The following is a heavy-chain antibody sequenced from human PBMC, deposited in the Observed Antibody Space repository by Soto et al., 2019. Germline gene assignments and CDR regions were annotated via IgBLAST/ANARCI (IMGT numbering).Heavy chain of an antibody. D-gene: IGHD1-26*01. J-gene: IGHJ4*02. CDR3: ARAGAWELLPFDY. V-gene: IGHV1-3*01. CDR1: GYTFTSYA. CDR2: VNAGNGNT. Sequence: GASVKVSCKASGYTFTSYAMHWVRQAPGQRLEWMGWVNAGNGNTKYSQKFQGRVTITRDTSASTAYMELGSLRSEDTAVYYCARAGAWELLPFDYWGQGTLVTVSS.